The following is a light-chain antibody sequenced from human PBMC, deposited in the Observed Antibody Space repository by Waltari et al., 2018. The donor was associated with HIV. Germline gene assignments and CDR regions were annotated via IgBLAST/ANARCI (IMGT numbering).Light chain of an antibody. V-gene: IGLV2-8*01. CDR1: SSDVGGYTY. CDR2: EVS. J-gene: IGLJ2*01. Sequence: QSALTQPPSASGSPGPSVTISCTGTSSDVGGYTYVSWYQQTPGKAPKLMIYEVSKRPSGVPDRFFGSKSGNTASLTVSGLQAEDEADYYCSSYAGSNNLVFGGGTKLTVL. CDR3: SSYAGSNNLV.